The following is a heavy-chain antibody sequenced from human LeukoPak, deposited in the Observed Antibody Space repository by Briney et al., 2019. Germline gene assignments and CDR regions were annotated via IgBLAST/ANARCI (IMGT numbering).Heavy chain of an antibody. D-gene: IGHD3-3*01. CDR1: GFTFSSYG. J-gene: IGHJ4*02. Sequence: GRSLRLSCAASGFTFSSYGMHWVRQAPGKGLEWVAFIRYDGSNKYYADSVKGRFTISRDNSKNTLYLQMNSLRAEDTAVYYCAKDLTIFGVVITGMKYWGQGTLVTVSS. V-gene: IGHV3-30*02. CDR2: IRYDGSNK. CDR3: AKDLTIFGVVITGMKY.